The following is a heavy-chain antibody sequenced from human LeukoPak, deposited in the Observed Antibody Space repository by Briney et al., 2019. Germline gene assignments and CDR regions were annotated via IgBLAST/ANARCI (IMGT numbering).Heavy chain of an antibody. D-gene: IGHD2/OR15-2a*01. CDR1: GFTFSSYA. CDR2: ISGSGVGT. J-gene: IGHJ3*02. Sequence: PGGSLRLSCAASGFTFSSYAMSWVRQAPGKGLEWVSAISGSGVGTYYAGSVKGRFTISRDNSKNTLYLQMNSLRAEDTAVYYCAKVNIATYIIRDAFDIWGQGTMVTVSS. CDR3: AKVNIATYIIRDAFDI. V-gene: IGHV3-23*01.